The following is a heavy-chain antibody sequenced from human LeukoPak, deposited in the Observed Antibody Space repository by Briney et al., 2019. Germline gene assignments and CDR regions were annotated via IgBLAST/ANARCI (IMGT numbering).Heavy chain of an antibody. CDR3: ARGLHWNDFNWFDS. D-gene: IGHD1-1*01. CDR1: GFTFTNFW. Sequence: GWSLRLSCAASGFTFTNFWMNWVRQTPGKGLMWVSRIQTDGSTRYAESVKGRFTISRDNAKNTVYLQMNTLSAEDTAIYYCARGLHWNDFNWFDSWGQGTLVTVSS. J-gene: IGHJ5*01. V-gene: IGHV3-74*01. CDR2: IQTDGST.